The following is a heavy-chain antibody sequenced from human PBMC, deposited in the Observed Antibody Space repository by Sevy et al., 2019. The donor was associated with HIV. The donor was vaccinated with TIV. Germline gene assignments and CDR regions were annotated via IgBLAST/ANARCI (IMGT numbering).Heavy chain of an antibody. Sequence: GGSLTLSCAASGFTFSSYGMHWVRQAPGKGLEWVAVISYDGSNKYYADSVKGRFTISRDNSKNTLYLQMNSLRAEDTAVYYCAKDQPAFGVVDGMDVWGQGTTVTVSS. CDR1: GFTFSSYG. CDR2: ISYDGSNK. J-gene: IGHJ6*02. D-gene: IGHD3-3*01. V-gene: IGHV3-30*18. CDR3: AKDQPAFGVVDGMDV.